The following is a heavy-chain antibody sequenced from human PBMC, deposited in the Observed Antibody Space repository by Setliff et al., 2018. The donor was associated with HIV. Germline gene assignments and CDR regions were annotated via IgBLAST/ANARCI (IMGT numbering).Heavy chain of an antibody. CDR2: MNPNSGNT. J-gene: IGHJ4*02. CDR3: ARGRASGSANSG. D-gene: IGHD7-27*01. Sequence: GASVKVSCKASGFTFIGYYLHWVRQATGQGLEWMGWMNPNSGNTGYAQKFQGRVTMTRDTSISIAYMELNSLRSEDTAVYYCARGRASGSANSGWGQGTLVTVSS. CDR1: GFTFIGYY. V-gene: IGHV1-8*02.